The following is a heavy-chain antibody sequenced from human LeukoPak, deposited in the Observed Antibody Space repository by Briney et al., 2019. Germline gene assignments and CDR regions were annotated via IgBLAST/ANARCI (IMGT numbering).Heavy chain of an antibody. V-gene: IGHV3-48*01. Sequence: GGSLRLSCAASRFTFSRYSMNWVRQAPGKGLEWVSYISSSGTTIYYADSVKGRFTISRDNAKNSLYLQMNSLRAEDTAVYYCARVRNEDYYYYYMDVWGKGTTVTVSS. D-gene: IGHD1-1*01. CDR2: ISSSGTTI. J-gene: IGHJ6*03. CDR1: RFTFSRYS. CDR3: ARVRNEDYYYYYMDV.